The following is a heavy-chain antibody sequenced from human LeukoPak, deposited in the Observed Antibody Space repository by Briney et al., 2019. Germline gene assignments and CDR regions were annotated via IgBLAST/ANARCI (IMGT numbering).Heavy chain of an antibody. V-gene: IGHV3-23*01. CDR2: ISGSGGST. CDR3: AKGYYYGSGSPGFDP. Sequence: HAGGSLRLSCAASGFTFSSFAMSWVRQAPGKGLEWVSAISGSGGSTFYADSVRGRFTISRDNSKNTLSLQMSSLRAEDTAIYYCAKGYYYGSGSPGFDPWGQGNLVTVSS. D-gene: IGHD3-10*01. J-gene: IGHJ5*02. CDR1: GFTFSSFA.